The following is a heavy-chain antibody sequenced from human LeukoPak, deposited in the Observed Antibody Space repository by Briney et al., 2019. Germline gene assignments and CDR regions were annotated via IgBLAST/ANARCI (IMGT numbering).Heavy chain of an antibody. CDR1: GFTFSVYA. CDR3: ARDRGFGQADV. CDR2: ISYSSETT. Sequence: GGSLRLSCAASGFTFSVYAMNWVRQTPGKGLEWVSYISYSSETTHYADSVKGRFTISRDNTKNSLYLQMNSLRAEDTAVYYCARDRGFGQADVWGKGTTVTVSS. D-gene: IGHD3-10*01. V-gene: IGHV3-48*04. J-gene: IGHJ6*04.